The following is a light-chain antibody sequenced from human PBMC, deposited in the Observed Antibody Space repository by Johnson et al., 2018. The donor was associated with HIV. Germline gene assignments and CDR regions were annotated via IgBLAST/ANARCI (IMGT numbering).Light chain of an antibody. V-gene: IGLV1-51*01. Sequence: VLTQPPSVSAAPGQKVTISCSGSSSNIGNNYVSWYQQVPGTAPKLLIYDNNRRPSGIPDRFSGSKSGTSATLDITGLQTGDEADYYCGTWDSSLGAWVFGTGTKVTVL. CDR2: DNN. CDR3: GTWDSSLGAWV. CDR1: SSNIGNNY. J-gene: IGLJ1*01.